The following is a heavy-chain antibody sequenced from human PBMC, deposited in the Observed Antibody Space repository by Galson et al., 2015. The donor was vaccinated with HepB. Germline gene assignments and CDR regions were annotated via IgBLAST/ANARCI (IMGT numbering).Heavy chain of an antibody. V-gene: IGHV4-39*07. CDR3: VRAVGPRLYYTDV. J-gene: IGHJ6*03. CDR2: ICFGGST. CDR1: GGSISSSDYY. Sequence: ETLSLTCTVSGGSISSSDYYWGWIRQPPGKGLEWIGSICFGGSTHYNPSLKSRVTISVDTSKNQFSLKLTSVTAADTAVYYCVRAVGPRLYYTDVWAKGTTVSVSS. D-gene: IGHD1-1*01.